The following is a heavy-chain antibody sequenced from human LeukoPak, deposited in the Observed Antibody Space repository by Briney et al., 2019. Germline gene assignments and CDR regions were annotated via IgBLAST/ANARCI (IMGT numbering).Heavy chain of an antibody. CDR3: ARDPRVLGMDV. CDR2: MNPNSGNT. Sequence: VAPVKVSCKASGYTFTSYDINWVRRATGQGLEWMGWMNPNSGNTGYAQKFQGRVTMTRNTSISTAYMELSSLRSEDTAVYYCARDPRVLGMDVWGQGTTVTVSS. V-gene: IGHV1-8*01. CDR1: GYTFTSYD. J-gene: IGHJ6*02. D-gene: IGHD3-10*01.